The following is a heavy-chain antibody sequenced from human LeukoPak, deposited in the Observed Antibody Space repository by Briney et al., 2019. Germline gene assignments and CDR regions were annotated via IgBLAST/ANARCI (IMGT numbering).Heavy chain of an antibody. CDR1: GFTFSSYG. V-gene: IGHV3-23*01. CDR3: AKEEGGSSWDYYYYMDV. Sequence: GGSLRLSCAASGFTFSSYGMRWVRQAPGKGLEWVSAISGSGGSTYYADSVKGRFTISRDNSKNTLYLQMNSLRAEDTAVYYCAKEEGGSSWDYYYYMDVWGKGTTVTISS. D-gene: IGHD6-13*01. CDR2: ISGSGGST. J-gene: IGHJ6*03.